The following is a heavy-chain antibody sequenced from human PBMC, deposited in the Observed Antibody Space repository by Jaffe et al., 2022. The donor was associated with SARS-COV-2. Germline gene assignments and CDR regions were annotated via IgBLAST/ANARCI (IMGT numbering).Heavy chain of an antibody. J-gene: IGHJ5*02. CDR3: ARLRYTGFDLSSSGLNFFDL. V-gene: IGHV4-61*02. CDR1: GDSVSKTDYY. CDR2: IYITGPT. D-gene: IGHD5-12*01. Sequence: QVQLQESGPGLVKPSQTLSLTCTVSGDSVSKTDYYWSWIRQSAGKGLEWIGRIYITGPTNYNPTLMSRVSMSLDTSKNQFSLKLTSVTAADTAVYYCARLRYTGFDLSSSGLNFFDLWGQGTLVTVSS.